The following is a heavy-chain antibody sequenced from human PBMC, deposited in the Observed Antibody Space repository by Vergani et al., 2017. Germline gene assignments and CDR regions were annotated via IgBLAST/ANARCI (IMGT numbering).Heavy chain of an antibody. J-gene: IGHJ6*02. CDR2: INTNNGNT. CDR3: ARSVGAQKNYYYYYGMDV. V-gene: IGHV1-8*02. Sequence: QVQLVQSGAEVKKPGASVTVSCKTSGYTFTTYGISWVRQAPGQGLEWMGWINTNNGNTGYAQKFQGRVTMTRNTSISTAYMELSSLRSEDTAVYYCARSVGAQKNYYYYYGMDVWGQGTTVTVSS. CDR1: GYTFTTYG. D-gene: IGHD3-10*01.